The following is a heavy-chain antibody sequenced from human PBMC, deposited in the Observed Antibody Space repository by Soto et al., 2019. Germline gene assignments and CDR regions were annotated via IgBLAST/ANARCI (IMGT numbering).Heavy chain of an antibody. Sequence: PSETLSLTCAVSGGSISRAGYSWSWIRQSPGKGLEWIGYIYNSGSTFYNPSLKSRLTISVDRSKNQLSLQLNSVTAADTAVYYCASSRVVNTYFDYWGQGTLVTVSS. J-gene: IGHJ4*02. CDR3: ASSRVVNTYFDY. CDR2: IYNSGST. D-gene: IGHD2-21*01. V-gene: IGHV4-30-2*06. CDR1: GGSISRAGYS.